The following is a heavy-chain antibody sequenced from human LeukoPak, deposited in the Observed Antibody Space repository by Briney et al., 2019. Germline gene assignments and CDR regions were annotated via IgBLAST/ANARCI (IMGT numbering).Heavy chain of an antibody. D-gene: IGHD1-26*01. CDR1: GGSISSYY. J-gene: IGHJ6*02. CDR2: IYYSGST. Sequence: SETLSLTCTVSGGSISSYYWSWIRQPPGKGLEWIGYIYYSGSTNYNPSLKSRVTISVDTSKNQFSLKLNSVTAADTAVYYCARHGLSGATTYYFGLDVWGQGTTVTVSS. V-gene: IGHV4-59*08. CDR3: ARHGLSGATTYYFGLDV.